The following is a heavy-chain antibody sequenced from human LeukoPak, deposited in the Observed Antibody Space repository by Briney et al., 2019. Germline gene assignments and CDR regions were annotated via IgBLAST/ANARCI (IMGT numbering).Heavy chain of an antibody. D-gene: IGHD4-17*01. V-gene: IGHV3-53*04. J-gene: IGHJ6*02. CDR3: ARGPVTAYYYGMDV. CDR1: GFTVSSNY. Sequence: GGSLRLSCAASGFTVSSNYMSWVRQAPGKGVEWVSVIYSGGSTYYADSVKGRFTISRHNSKNTLYLQMNSLRAEDTAVYYCARGPVTAYYYGMDVWGQGTTVTVSS. CDR2: IYSGGST.